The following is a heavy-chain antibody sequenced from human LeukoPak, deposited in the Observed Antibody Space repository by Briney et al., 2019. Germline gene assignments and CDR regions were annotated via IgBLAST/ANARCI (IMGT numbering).Heavy chain of an antibody. V-gene: IGHV3-48*03. Sequence: PGGSLTLSCAASGFPFSSYEMNWVRQAPGKGLEWISYISCSGSTIYYADSVKGRFTISRNNAKNSLYLQMNSLRAEDTAVYYCAELGITMIGGVWGKGTTVTIAS. CDR1: GFPFSSYE. CDR2: ISCSGSTI. J-gene: IGHJ6*04. CDR3: AELGITMIGGV. D-gene: IGHD3-10*02.